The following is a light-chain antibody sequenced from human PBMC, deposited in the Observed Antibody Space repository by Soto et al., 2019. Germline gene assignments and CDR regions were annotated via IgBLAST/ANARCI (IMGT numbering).Light chain of an antibody. CDR3: MQPLQPPRT. CDR2: LVS. Sequence: DIVMTQSPLSLAVTPGEPAAISCRSSQSLLHSDGYTYLNWYLQRPGQSPQLLIYLVSNRASGVPDRFSGSGSDTDFTLKISRVEAEDVGVYYCMQPLQPPRTFGQGTRVDIK. J-gene: IGKJ1*01. V-gene: IGKV2-28*01. CDR1: QSLLHSDGYTY.